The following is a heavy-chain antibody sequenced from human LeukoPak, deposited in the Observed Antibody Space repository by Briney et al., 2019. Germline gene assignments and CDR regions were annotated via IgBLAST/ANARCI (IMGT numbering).Heavy chain of an antibody. Sequence: PGRSLRLSCTASGFTFSKNDMHWVRQAPGKGLEWVAVLSYDGRNPFYAESVKGRFTISRDNTKNTLYLQLNSLNTDDTAMYYCSTGGVLWNYVGFWGQGTLVTVSS. CDR2: LSYDGRNP. D-gene: IGHD1-7*01. J-gene: IGHJ4*02. CDR3: STGGVLWNYVGF. CDR1: GFTFSKND. V-gene: IGHV3-30*03.